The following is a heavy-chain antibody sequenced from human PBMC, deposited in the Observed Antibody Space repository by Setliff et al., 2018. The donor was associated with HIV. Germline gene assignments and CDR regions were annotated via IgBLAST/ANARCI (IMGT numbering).Heavy chain of an antibody. CDR1: GFTFSSYT. D-gene: IGHD1-26*01. Sequence: GGSLRLSCAASGFTFSSYTMHWVRQAPGDGLEWVAVISYDGGLKFVTDSVKGRFTIFRDNSENTLYLQMNSLTSEDTAVYYCARDPEVGSPDYFAYWGQGTLVAVSS. CDR3: ARDPEVGSPDYFAY. CDR2: ISYDGGLK. V-gene: IGHV3-30*04. J-gene: IGHJ4*02.